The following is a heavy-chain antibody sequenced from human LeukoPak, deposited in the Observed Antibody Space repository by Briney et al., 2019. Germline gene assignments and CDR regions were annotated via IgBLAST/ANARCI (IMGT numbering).Heavy chain of an antibody. J-gene: IGHJ4*02. CDR2: IYSGGST. V-gene: IGHV3-66*01. D-gene: IGHD4-17*01. CDR3: ARVDYGDYDYFDY. CDR1: GFTVSSNY. Sequence: GGSLRLSCAASGFTVSSNYMSWVRQAPGKGLEWVSVIYSGGSTYYADSVKGRFTISRDNSKNTLYLQMNSLRAEDTAGYYCARVDYGDYDYFDYWGQGTLVTVSS.